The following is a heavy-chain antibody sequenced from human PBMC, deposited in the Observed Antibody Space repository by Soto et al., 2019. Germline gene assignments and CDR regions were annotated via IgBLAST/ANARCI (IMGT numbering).Heavy chain of an antibody. CDR1: GFTFRDYA. Sequence: VQLLESGGGLVQPGGSLRLSCAASGFTFRDYAMNWVRLSPGKGLEWVSDISGNGDSARHADSVKGRFTISRDNSSNTLYLQMNSLRVDDTAVYYCGNERRGSGWSVCNFWGQGTLVTVS. J-gene: IGHJ4*02. V-gene: IGHV3-23*01. D-gene: IGHD6-19*01. CDR2: ISGNGDSA. CDR3: GNERRGSGWSVCNF.